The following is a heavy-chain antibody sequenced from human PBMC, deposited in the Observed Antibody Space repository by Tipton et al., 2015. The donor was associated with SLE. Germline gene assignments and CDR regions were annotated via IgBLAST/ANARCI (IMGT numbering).Heavy chain of an antibody. Sequence: TLSLTCIVSGASISSRAYYWGCIRQSPGKGLEWIGSVYDSGITYYSPSLKSRVTISVDTSNNQFSLELSSVTAADTAVYYCASGNPVMPLWGQGTLVTVSS. J-gene: IGHJ4*02. CDR1: GASISSRAYY. V-gene: IGHV4-39*07. D-gene: IGHD1-1*01. CDR2: VYDSGIT. CDR3: ASGNPVMPL.